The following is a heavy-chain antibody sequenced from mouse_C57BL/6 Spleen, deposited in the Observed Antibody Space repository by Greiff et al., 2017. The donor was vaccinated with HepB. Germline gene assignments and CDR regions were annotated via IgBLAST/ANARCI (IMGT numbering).Heavy chain of an antibody. Sequence: QVQLQQSGAELVRPGASVKLSCKASGYTFTDYYINWVKQRPGQGLEWIARIYPGSGNTYYNEKFKGKATLTAEKSSSTAYMQLSSLTSEDSAVYFCARSGYYGSSYDYFDYWGQGTTLTVSS. CDR2: IYPGSGNT. CDR3: ARSGYYGSSYDYFDY. CDR1: GYTFTDYY. V-gene: IGHV1-76*01. D-gene: IGHD1-1*01. J-gene: IGHJ2*01.